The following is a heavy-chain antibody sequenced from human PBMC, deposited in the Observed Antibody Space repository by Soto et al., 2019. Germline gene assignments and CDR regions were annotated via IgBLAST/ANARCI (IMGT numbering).Heavy chain of an antibody. CDR2: VGGGDDI. D-gene: IGHD3-3*02. J-gene: IGHJ3*01. V-gene: IGHV3-23*01. CDR3: AKDSISYNGIYDAFDV. Sequence: VQLLESGGGLVQPGGSLRLSCEASGFTFSNYAMAWVRQTPGEGPEWVSTVGGGDDIFYAESVQGRFIISRDDSRRTMYMQMANLRVEDTAIYFCAKDSISYNGIYDAFDVWGQGTVVTVSS. CDR1: GFTFSNYA.